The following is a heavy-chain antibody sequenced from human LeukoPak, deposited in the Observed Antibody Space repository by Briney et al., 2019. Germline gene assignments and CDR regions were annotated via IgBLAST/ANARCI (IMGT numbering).Heavy chain of an antibody. Sequence: SETLSLTCAVYGGSFSGYYWSWIRQPPGKGLEWIGEINHSGSINYNPSLKSRVTISVDTSKNQFSLKLSSVTAADTAVYYCARGQALYYDYIWGSYRYTGFDYWGQGTLVTVSS. J-gene: IGHJ4*02. CDR2: INHSGSI. V-gene: IGHV4-34*01. CDR1: GGSFSGYY. CDR3: ARGQALYYDYIWGSYRYTGFDY. D-gene: IGHD3-16*02.